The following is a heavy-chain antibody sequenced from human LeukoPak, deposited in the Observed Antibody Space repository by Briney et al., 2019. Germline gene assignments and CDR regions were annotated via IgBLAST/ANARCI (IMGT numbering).Heavy chain of an antibody. Sequence: GGSLRLSCAASGFIFNSYWMHWVRQAPGKGLVWVSRINNDGSSTNYADSVKGRFTTSRDNAKNTLYLQMNSLRAEDTAVYYCALRYCTSTSCYPYFDYWGQGTVVTVSS. J-gene: IGHJ4*02. D-gene: IGHD2-2*01. CDR1: GFIFNSYW. CDR3: ALRYCTSTSCYPYFDY. V-gene: IGHV3-74*01. CDR2: INNDGSST.